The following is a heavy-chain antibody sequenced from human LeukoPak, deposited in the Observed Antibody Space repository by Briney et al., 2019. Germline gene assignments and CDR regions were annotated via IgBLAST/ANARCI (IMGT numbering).Heavy chain of an antibody. V-gene: IGHV3-48*02. D-gene: IGHD3-3*01. CDR1: GFTFSSYS. CDR3: ARDLGNYYDFWSGYFNYYGMDV. CDR2: ISSSSSTI. Sequence: GGSLRLSCAASGFTFSSYSMNWVRQAPGKGLEWVSYISSSSSTIYYADSVKGRFTISRDNAKNSLYLQMNSLRDEDTAVYYCARDLGNYYDFWSGYFNYYGMDVWAKGPRSPSP. J-gene: IGHJ6*02.